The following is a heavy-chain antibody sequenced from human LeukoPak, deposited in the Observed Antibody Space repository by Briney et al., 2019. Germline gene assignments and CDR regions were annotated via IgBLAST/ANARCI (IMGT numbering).Heavy chain of an antibody. Sequence: ASVKVSCKASGYTFTSYGISWGRQAPGQGLEWMGWISAYNGNTNYAQKLQGRVTMTTDTSTSTAYMELRSLRSDDTAVYYCARGPVTIFGVVTIDYWGQGTLVTVSS. V-gene: IGHV1-18*01. D-gene: IGHD3-3*01. CDR3: ARGPVTIFGVVTIDY. CDR1: GYTFTSYG. J-gene: IGHJ4*02. CDR2: ISAYNGNT.